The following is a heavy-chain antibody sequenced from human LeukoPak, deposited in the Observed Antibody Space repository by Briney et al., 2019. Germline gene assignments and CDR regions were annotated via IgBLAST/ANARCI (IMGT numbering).Heavy chain of an antibody. Sequence: GGALRLSCSASGFTFSSYAMHSVRQAPGKGLEYVSAISSNGGSTYYADSVKGRFTISRDNSKNTLYLQMSSLRAEDTAVYYCVKGIAVAPGGWFDPWGQGTLVTVSS. V-gene: IGHV3-64D*06. J-gene: IGHJ5*02. D-gene: IGHD6-19*01. CDR1: GFTFSSYA. CDR3: VKGIAVAPGGWFDP. CDR2: ISSNGGST.